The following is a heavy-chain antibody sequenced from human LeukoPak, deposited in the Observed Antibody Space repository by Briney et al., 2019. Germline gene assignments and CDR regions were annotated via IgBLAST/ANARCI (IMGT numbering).Heavy chain of an antibody. CDR2: IYYSGST. J-gene: IGHJ3*02. Sequence: PSETLSLTCTVSGGSISSYYWSWIRQPPGKGLEWIGYIYYSGSTNYNPSLKSRVTISVDTSKNQFSLKLSSVTAADTAVYYCAREEYYDSSGYPTGAFDIWGQGTMVTVSS. CDR3: AREEYYDSSGYPTGAFDI. V-gene: IGHV4-59*01. CDR1: GGSISSYY. D-gene: IGHD3-22*01.